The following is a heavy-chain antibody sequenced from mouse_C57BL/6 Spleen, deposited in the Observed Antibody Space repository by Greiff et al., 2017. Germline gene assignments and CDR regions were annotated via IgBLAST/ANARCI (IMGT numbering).Heavy chain of an antibody. V-gene: IGHV1-54*01. D-gene: IGHD1-1*01. CDR3: ARNLVATNFDV. CDR2: INPGSGGT. CDR1: GYAFTNYL. J-gene: IGHJ1*03. Sequence: VQLQQSGAELVRPGTSVKVSCKASGYAFTNYLIEWVKQRPGQGLEWIGVINPGSGGTNYNEKLKGKATLTADKSSSTAYMQLSSLTSEDSAVYFCARNLVATNFDVWGTGTTVTVSS.